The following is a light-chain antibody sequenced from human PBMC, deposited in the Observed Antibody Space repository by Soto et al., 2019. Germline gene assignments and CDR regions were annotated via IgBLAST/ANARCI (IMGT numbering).Light chain of an antibody. V-gene: IGKV1-39*01. CDR2: AAS. J-gene: IGKJ4*01. Sequence: DIQGTQSPSSLSASVGDRVTITCRSSQTMTNYLNWYQQKPGKAPKLLMYAASSLQSGVPSRFSGSGSGTDFTLTITSLQPEDFATYYCQQSYTTPPTFGGGTKVEIK. CDR1: QTMTNY. CDR3: QQSYTTPPT.